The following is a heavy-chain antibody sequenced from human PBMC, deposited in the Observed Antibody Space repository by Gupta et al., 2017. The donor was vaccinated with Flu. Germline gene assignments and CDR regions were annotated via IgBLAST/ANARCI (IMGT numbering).Heavy chain of an antibody. V-gene: IGHV3-23*01. CDR1: GFTFSSYA. CDR2: IGGSGGIT. D-gene: IGHD6-25*01. CDR3: MRDQRA. Sequence: EVRLLESGGGLVQPGGSLRLSCAASGFTFSSYAMSWVRQAPGKGLEWVATIGGSGGITYYADSVKGRFTISRDNSKDTLYLQMNTLRSDDTAIYYCMRDQRAGGQGTLGTVSS. J-gene: IGHJ4*02.